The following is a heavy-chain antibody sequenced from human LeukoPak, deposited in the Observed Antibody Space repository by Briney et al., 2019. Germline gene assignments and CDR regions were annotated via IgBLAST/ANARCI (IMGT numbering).Heavy chain of an antibody. J-gene: IGHJ3*02. CDR1: GFTFNTYT. CDR2: ISGSGGST. Sequence: PGGSLRPSCAASGFTFNTYTMYWVRQAPGKGLEWVSAISGSGGSTYYADSVKGRFTISRDNSKNTLYLQMNSLRAEDTAVYYCAKDTPSYYYGSGNGPAFDIWGQGTMVTVSS. V-gene: IGHV3-23*01. CDR3: AKDTPSYYYGSGNGPAFDI. D-gene: IGHD3-10*01.